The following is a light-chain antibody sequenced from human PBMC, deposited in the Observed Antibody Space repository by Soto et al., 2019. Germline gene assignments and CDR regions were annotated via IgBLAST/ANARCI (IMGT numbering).Light chain of an antibody. V-gene: IGKV1-5*01. CDR1: QSIGSG. Sequence: DIRMTQSPSTLSAFVGDRVNMXCRASQSIGSGLAWYQQKPRKAPKPLIYDASSLESGGPSRFSGSGSVTEFTRTISSLQPDDFATYYGQQYNSYSWTFGQGTKVDIK. CDR2: DAS. J-gene: IGKJ1*01. CDR3: QQYNSYSWT.